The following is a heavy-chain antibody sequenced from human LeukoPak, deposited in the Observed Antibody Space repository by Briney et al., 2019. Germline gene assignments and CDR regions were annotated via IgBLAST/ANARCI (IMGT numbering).Heavy chain of an antibody. J-gene: IGHJ6*04. D-gene: IGHD4-11*01. CDR3: AKWAGGYPYSYMDV. Sequence: GRSLRLSCAASGFTFSDFGMHWVRQAPGKGLEWVAAISYDGSHQFYGGFVKGRFTISRDNSKNTLNLQMSSLRAEDTAVYYCAKWAGGYPYSYMDVWGTGTTVTVSS. CDR2: ISYDGSHQ. CDR1: GFTFSDFG. V-gene: IGHV3-33*05.